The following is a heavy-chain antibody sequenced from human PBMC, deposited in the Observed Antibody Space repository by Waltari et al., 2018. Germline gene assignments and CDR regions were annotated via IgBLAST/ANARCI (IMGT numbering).Heavy chain of an antibody. Sequence: EVRLVETGGGLIQPGGSLRLSCAASGLTASSDFMSWVRQAPGKGLECVSVIYSGGSTYYADSVKGRFTISRDNSKNTVYLQMNSLRVEDTAVYYCAREGVDTANDYWGQGTLVTVSS. J-gene: IGHJ4*02. D-gene: IGHD5-18*01. CDR1: GLTASSDF. V-gene: IGHV3-53*02. CDR3: AREGVDTANDY. CDR2: IYSGGST.